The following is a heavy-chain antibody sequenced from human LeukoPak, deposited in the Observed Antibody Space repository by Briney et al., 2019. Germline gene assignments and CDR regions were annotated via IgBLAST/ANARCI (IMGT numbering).Heavy chain of an antibody. V-gene: IGHV3-48*03. D-gene: IGHD3-10*01. CDR2: ISSSGSTI. Sequence: GGSLRLSCAASGFTFSSYELNWVRQAPGKGLEWVSYISSSGSTIYYADSVKGRFTISRDNAKNSLYLQMNSLRAEDTAVYYCARDGPISGSYYPNWFDPWGQGTLVTVSS. J-gene: IGHJ5*02. CDR1: GFTFSSYE. CDR3: ARDGPISGSYYPNWFDP.